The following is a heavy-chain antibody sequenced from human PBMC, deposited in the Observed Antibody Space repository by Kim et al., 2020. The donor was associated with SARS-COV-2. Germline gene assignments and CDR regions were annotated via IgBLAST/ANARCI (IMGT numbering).Heavy chain of an antibody. D-gene: IGHD2-15*01. J-gene: IGHJ4*02. CDR2: IYYSGST. V-gene: IGHV4-31*02. CDR1: SRGGYY. Sequence: SRGGYYWSWIRQHPGKGLEWIGYIYYSGSTYYNPSLKSRVTISVDTSKNQFSLKLSSVTAADTAVYYCARKTFQVVAATSLFDYWGQGTLAT. CDR3: ARKTFQVVAATSLFDY.